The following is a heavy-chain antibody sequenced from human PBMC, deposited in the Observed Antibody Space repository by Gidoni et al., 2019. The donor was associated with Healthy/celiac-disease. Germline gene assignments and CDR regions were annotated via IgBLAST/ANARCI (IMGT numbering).Heavy chain of an antibody. V-gene: IGHV1-2*02. Sequence: QVQLVQSGAEVKKPGASVKVSCKASGYTFTGYYMHWVRQAPGQGLEWMGWINPNSGGTNDAQKFQGRVTMTRDTSISTAYMELSRLRSDDTAVYYCARAPEWELHNWFDPWGQGTLVTVSS. CDR2: INPNSGGT. CDR3: ARAPEWELHNWFDP. D-gene: IGHD1-26*01. CDR1: GYTFTGYY. J-gene: IGHJ5*02.